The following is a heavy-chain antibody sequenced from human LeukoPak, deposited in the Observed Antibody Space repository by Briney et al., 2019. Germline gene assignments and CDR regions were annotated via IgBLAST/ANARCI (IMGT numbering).Heavy chain of an antibody. D-gene: IGHD2-2*01. CDR2: IKQDGSEK. V-gene: IGHV3-7*01. Sequence: GGSLRLSCAASGFTFSSYWMSWVRQAPGKGLEWVANIKQDGSEKYYVDSVKGRFTISRDNAKNSLYLQMNSLRGEDTAVYYCARISYVVIVVPTAGGGDIDYWGQGALVTVSS. J-gene: IGHJ4*02. CDR1: GFTFSSYW. CDR3: ARISYVVIVVPTAGGGDIDY.